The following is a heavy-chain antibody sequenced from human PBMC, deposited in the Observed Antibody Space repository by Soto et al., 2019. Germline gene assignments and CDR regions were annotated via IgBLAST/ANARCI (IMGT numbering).Heavy chain of an antibody. D-gene: IGHD6-19*01. CDR2: ISYDGSNK. CDR3: ASMGIAVAGAY. V-gene: IGHV3-30-3*01. J-gene: IGHJ4*02. CDR1: GFTFSSYA. Sequence: QVQLVESGGGVVQPGRSLRLSCAASGFTFSSYAMHWVRQAPGKGLEWVAVISYDGSNKYYADSVKGRFTISRDNSKNTLYLQMNSLRAEDTAVYYCASMGIAVAGAYWGQGTLVTVSS.